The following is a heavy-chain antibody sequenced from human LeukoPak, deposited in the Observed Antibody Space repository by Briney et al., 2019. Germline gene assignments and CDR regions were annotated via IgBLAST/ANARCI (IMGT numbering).Heavy chain of an antibody. CDR2: INHSGST. J-gene: IGHJ6*02. CDR3: ARGPSTGDQGYGFPPYYYYGLDV. D-gene: IGHD2-8*02. CDR1: SGSFSDYY. Sequence: PSETLSLTCAVYSGSFSDYYWSWIRQSPGKGLEWIGEINHSGSTNYNSSLKSRVTISVDTSRKQFSLKLSSVTAADTAVYYCARGPSTGDQGYGFPPYYYYGLDVWGQGTTVTVSS. V-gene: IGHV4-34*01.